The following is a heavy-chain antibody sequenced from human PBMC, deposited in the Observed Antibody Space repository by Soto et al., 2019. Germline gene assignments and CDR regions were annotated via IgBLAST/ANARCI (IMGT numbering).Heavy chain of an antibody. CDR3: ARVRGEFWSGYYVSGGNAFDI. CDR2: INPNSGGT. CDR1: GYTFTGYY. Sequence: GASVKVSCKASGYTFTGYYMHWVRQAPGQGLEWMGWINPNSGGTNYAQKFQGWVTMTRDTSISTAYMELSRLRSDDTAVYYCARVRGEFWSGYYVSGGNAFDIWGQGTMVTVSS. V-gene: IGHV1-2*04. J-gene: IGHJ3*02. D-gene: IGHD3-3*01.